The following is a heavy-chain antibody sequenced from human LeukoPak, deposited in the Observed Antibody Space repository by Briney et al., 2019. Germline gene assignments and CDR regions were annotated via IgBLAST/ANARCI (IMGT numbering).Heavy chain of an antibody. Sequence: GGSLRLSCAASGFTFIDYHMSWIRQAPGKGLEWVSYIIASGSHIYYADSVRGRFTFSRDNAKNSLYLQMNSLGAEDTAVYYCARDNGVGGAFSLWGQGTMVTVSS. CDR3: ARDNGVGGAFSL. V-gene: IGHV3-11*01. CDR2: IIASGSHI. D-gene: IGHD1-26*01. J-gene: IGHJ3*01. CDR1: GFTFIDYH.